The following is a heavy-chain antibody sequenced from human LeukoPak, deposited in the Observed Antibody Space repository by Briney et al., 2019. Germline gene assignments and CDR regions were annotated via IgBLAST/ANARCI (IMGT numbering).Heavy chain of an antibody. D-gene: IGHD4-17*01. V-gene: IGHV4-39*01. J-gene: IGHJ4*02. CDR3: ASRTPTVTNY. Sequence: SETLSLTCTVSGGSISSSSYYWGWIRQPPGKGLEWIGSIYYSGSTYYNPSLKSRVTISVNTSKNQFSLKLSSVTAADTAVYYCASRTPTVTNYWGQGTLVTVSS. CDR1: GGSISSSSYY. CDR2: IYYSGST.